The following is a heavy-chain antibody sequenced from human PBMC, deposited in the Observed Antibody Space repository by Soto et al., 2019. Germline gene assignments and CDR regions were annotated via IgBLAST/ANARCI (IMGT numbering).Heavy chain of an antibody. J-gene: IGHJ6*02. CDR1: GFTFSSYG. CDR2: ISYDGSNK. Sequence: GGSLRLSCAASGFTFSSYGMHWVRQAPGKGLEWVAVISYDGSNKYYADSVKGRFTISRDNSKNTLYLQMNSLRAEDTAVYYCAKEVRAYDFWSGYGMDVWGQGTTVTVSS. CDR3: AKEVRAYDFWSGYGMDV. V-gene: IGHV3-30*18. D-gene: IGHD3-3*01.